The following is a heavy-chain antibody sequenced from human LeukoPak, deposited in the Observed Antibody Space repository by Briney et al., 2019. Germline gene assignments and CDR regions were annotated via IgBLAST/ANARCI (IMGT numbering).Heavy chain of an antibody. CDR3: TRAPHPRCSSSGCYLDY. CDR2: IQAKAYGGAT. V-gene: IGHV3-49*04. J-gene: IGHJ4*02. D-gene: IGHD2-2*01. CDR1: GFAFGDYA. Sequence: GGSLRLSCSTSGFAFGDYAMSWVRQAPGKGLEWVGFIQAKAYGGATKYAASVNGRFSISRDDSQSIANLQMNDLKTEDTAVYYCTRAPHPRCSSSGCYLDYWGQGTLVTVSS.